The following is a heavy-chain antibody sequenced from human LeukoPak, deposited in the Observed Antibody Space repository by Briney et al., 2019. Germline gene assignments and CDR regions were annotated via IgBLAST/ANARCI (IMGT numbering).Heavy chain of an antibody. CDR1: GGTFSSYA. CDR2: IIPIFGTA. Sequence: GASVKVSCKASGGTFSSYAISWVRQAPGQGLEWMGGIIPIFGTANYAQKFQGRVTMTTDTSTSTAYMELGSLRSDDTAVYYCARDPNWELRGRVRFDPWGQGTLVTVSS. J-gene: IGHJ5*02. CDR3: ARDPNWELRGRVRFDP. D-gene: IGHD1-26*01. V-gene: IGHV1-69*05.